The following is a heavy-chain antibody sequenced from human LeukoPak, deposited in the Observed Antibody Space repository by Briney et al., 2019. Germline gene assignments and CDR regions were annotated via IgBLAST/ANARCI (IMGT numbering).Heavy chain of an antibody. D-gene: IGHD5-24*01. V-gene: IGHV1-69*06. CDR1: GGTFSSYD. CDR3: ARPRLTDGYKSFDY. Sequence: SVKVSCKASGGTFSSYDISWVRQAPGQGLEWMGGIIPMLGTPNYAQKFQGRVTITADKSTSTAYMDLSSLRSEDTAVYYCARPRLTDGYKSFDYWGQGTLVTVSS. J-gene: IGHJ4*02. CDR2: IIPMLGTP.